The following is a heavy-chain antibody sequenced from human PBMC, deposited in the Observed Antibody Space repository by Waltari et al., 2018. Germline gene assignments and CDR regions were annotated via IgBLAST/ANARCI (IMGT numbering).Heavy chain of an antibody. V-gene: IGHV4-34*02. CDR1: GGSLSGYH. D-gene: IGHD3-3*01. J-gene: IGHJ6*03. CDR2: NNDSGRT. CDR3: ARVFGYYYDYMDG. Sequence: QVQLQQRVAGLLKPSETLSLTGDVSGGSLSGYHWTSVRQPPGKGLEWIGENNDSGRTTYNPSPESRVTVSIDTANNQFSLRVRSVTAADTAVYYCARVFGYYYDYMDGWGNGTTVNISS.